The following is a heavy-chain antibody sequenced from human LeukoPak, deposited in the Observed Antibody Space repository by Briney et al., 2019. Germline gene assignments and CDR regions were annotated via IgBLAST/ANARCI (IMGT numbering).Heavy chain of an antibody. CDR2: VHLDGRT. J-gene: IGHJ4*02. CDR1: GGSVISTNW. V-gene: IGHV4-4*02. CDR3: AREGGFYRPLDY. D-gene: IGHD3-3*01. Sequence: SGTLSLTCGVSGGSVISTNWWTWVRQPPGKGLEWIGEVHLDGRTNYNPSLESRLTMSVDVSENQVSLKLTSVTAADTAVYYCAREGGFYRPLDYSGQGTLVTVSS.